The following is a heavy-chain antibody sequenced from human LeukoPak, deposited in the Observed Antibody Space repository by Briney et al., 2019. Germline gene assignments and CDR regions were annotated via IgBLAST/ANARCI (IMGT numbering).Heavy chain of an antibody. V-gene: IGHV4-34*01. CDR2: INHSGST. Sequence: PSETLSLTCAVYGGSFSGYYWSWIRQPPGKGLEWIGEINHSGSTNYNPSLKSRVTISVDTSKNQFSLKLSSVTAADTAVYYCASSTYELGIDYWGQGTLVTVSS. CDR3: ASSTYELGIDY. D-gene: IGHD7-27*01. J-gene: IGHJ4*02. CDR1: GGSFSGYY.